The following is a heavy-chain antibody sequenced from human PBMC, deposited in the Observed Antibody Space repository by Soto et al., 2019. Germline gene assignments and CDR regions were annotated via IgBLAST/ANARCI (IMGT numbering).Heavy chain of an antibody. V-gene: IGHV4-30-2*01. CDR3: ARANRPITMTYLNGFDP. Sequence: SETLSLTCAVSGGSISSGAYSWSWIRQPPGKGLEWVGYIYHSGSTYYNPSLKSRVTISVDRSKNRFSLNLNSVTAADTAVYYVARANRPITMTYLNGFDPWGQGTLVTVSS. J-gene: IGHJ5*02. D-gene: IGHD3-22*01. CDR2: IYHSGST. CDR1: GGSISSGAYS.